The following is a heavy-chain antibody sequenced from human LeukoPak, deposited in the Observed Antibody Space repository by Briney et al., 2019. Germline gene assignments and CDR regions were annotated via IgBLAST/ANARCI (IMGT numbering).Heavy chain of an antibody. V-gene: IGHV3-23*01. CDR3: AKGFDWLLSHFDY. CDR1: GFTFSSYA. CDR2: ISGSGGST. J-gene: IGHJ4*02. Sequence: GGSLRLSCAASGFTFSSYAMSWVRQAPGKGLEWVSAISGSGGSTYYADSVKGRFTISRDNSKHTLYLQMNSLRAEDTAVYYCAKGFDWLLSHFDYWGQGTLVTVSS. D-gene: IGHD3-9*01.